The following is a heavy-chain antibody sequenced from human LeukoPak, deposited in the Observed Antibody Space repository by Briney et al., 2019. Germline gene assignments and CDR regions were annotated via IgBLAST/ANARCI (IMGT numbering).Heavy chain of an antibody. CDR1: GFTFSNSG. CDR3: ATGGGGH. J-gene: IGHJ4*02. V-gene: IGHV3-7*03. D-gene: IGHD6-25*01. Sequence: PGGSLRLSCTASGFTFSNSGMSWVRQAPGKGLEWLASIKEDGSATYYVDSVKGRFAISRDNAKSSLCLQMNSLRAEDSAMYYCATGGGGHWGQGTLVTVSS. CDR2: IKEDGSAT.